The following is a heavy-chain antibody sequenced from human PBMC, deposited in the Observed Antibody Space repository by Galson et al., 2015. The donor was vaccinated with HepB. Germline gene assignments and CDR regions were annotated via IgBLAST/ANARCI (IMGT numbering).Heavy chain of an antibody. Sequence: SVKVSCKASGYTYTSYAMNWVRQAPGQGLEWMGWINTNTGNPTYAQGFTGRFVFSLDTSVSTAYLQISSLKAEDTVVYYCARDVLRFLEWPTGGWFDPWGQGTLVTVSS. J-gene: IGHJ5*02. CDR1: GYTYTSYA. V-gene: IGHV7-4-1*02. CDR3: ARDVLRFLEWPTGGWFDP. D-gene: IGHD3-3*01. CDR2: INTNTGNP.